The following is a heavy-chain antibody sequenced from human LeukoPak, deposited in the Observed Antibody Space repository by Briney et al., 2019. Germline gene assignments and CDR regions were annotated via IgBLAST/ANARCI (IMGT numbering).Heavy chain of an antibody. CDR3: ARTPADWYFDL. CDR2: IKRDGSEK. CDR1: GFTFSSYW. J-gene: IGHJ2*01. V-gene: IGHV3-7*01. Sequence: PGGSLRLSCAASGFTFSSYWMSWVRQAPGKGLEWVANIKRDGSEKYYVDSVKGRFTISRDNAKNSLDLQLNSLRAEDTAVYYCARTPADWYFDLWGRGTLVTVSS.